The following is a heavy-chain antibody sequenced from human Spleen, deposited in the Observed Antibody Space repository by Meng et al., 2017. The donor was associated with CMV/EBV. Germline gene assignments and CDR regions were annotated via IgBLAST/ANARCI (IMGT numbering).Heavy chain of an antibody. CDR2: ISYSGFT. V-gene: IGHV4-59*13. J-gene: IGHJ5*02. Sequence: SETLSLTCGVSGGSISSYSWTWIRQPPGKALEWVGSISYSGFTNYNPSLKSRVTISVDTSKSQFSLNPRSVTAADTAVYYCARDNLMITFGGVDKTHWFDPWGQGTLVTVSS. CDR1: GGSISSYS. D-gene: IGHD3-16*01. CDR3: ARDNLMITFGGVDKTHWFDP.